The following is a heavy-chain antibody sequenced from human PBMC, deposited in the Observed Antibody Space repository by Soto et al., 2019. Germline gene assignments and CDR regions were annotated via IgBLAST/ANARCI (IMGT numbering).Heavy chain of an antibody. D-gene: IGHD3-10*01. CDR3: ANIIWFGEIPPYYYGMDV. CDR1: GCSISSSSYY. Sequence: PSETLSLTCTVSGCSISSSSYYWGWIRQPPGKGLEWIGSIYYSGSTYYNPSLKSRVTISVDTSKNQFSLKLSSVTAADTAVYYCANIIWFGEIPPYYYGMDVWGQGTTVTVSS. CDR2: IYYSGST. V-gene: IGHV4-39*01. J-gene: IGHJ6*02.